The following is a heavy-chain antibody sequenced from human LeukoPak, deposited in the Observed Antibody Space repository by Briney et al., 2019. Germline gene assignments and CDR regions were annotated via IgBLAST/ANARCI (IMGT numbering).Heavy chain of an antibody. D-gene: IGHD3-22*01. V-gene: IGHV4-59*08. CDR1: GRSISSYY. J-gene: IGHJ4*02. CDR3: ARHADYYDSSGYLDY. CDR2: IYYCGST. Sequence: PSETLSLTCTVSGRSISSYYWSWIRQPPGKGLEWIGYIYYCGSTNYNPSLKSRVTISVDTSKNQFSLKLSSVTAADTAVYYCARHADYYDSSGYLDYWGQGTLVTVSS.